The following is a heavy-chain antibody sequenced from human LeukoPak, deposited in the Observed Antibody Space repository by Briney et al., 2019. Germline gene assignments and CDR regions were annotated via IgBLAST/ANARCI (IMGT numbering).Heavy chain of an antibody. Sequence: SETLSLTCTVSGGSISGYYWTWIRQPPGKGLEWIGHIYYSGSTNYNPSLKSRVTISIDTSKNQFSLRLSSVTAVDTAVYFCARVSGATITTYYGIDVWGQGTTVTVS. CDR3: ARVSGATITTYYGIDV. V-gene: IGHV4-59*01. CDR1: GGSISGYY. D-gene: IGHD4-11*01. CDR2: IYYSGST. J-gene: IGHJ6*02.